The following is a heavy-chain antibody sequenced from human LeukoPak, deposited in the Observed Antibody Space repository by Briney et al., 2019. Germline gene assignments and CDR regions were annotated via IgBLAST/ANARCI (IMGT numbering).Heavy chain of an antibody. CDR3: ARGDDIGKHPTRAFYFDN. Sequence: GGLRLSRAASRVTFCRPAMNWGPPGPEGRRWWGSTTCLNSVHTLCADSVQGRFTIYRENSKNTLDLQMDNLRVDDTAVYYCARGDDIGKHPTRAFYFDNWGQGTLVTVSS. V-gene: IGHV3-23*01. D-gene: IGHD3-10*01. CDR2: TCLNSVHT. CDR1: RVTFCRPA. J-gene: IGHJ4*02.